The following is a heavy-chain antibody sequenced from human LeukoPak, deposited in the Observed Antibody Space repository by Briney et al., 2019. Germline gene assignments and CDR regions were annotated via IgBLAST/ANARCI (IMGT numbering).Heavy chain of an antibody. CDR3: AKGGSSGWPFDY. CDR1: GFTFDDYA. Sequence: PGGSLRLSCAASGFTFDDYAMHWVRQAPGEGLEWVSGISWNSGSIGYADSVKGRSTISRDNAKNSLYLQMNSLRAEDTALYYCAKGGSSGWPFDYWGQGTLVTVSS. V-gene: IGHV3-9*01. D-gene: IGHD6-19*01. J-gene: IGHJ4*02. CDR2: ISWNSGSI.